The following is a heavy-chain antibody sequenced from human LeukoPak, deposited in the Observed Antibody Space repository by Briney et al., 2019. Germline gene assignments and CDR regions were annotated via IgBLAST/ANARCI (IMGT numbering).Heavy chain of an antibody. CDR3: ARDRAAFYYASGLAY. V-gene: IGHV4-59*01. J-gene: IGHJ4*02. CDR2: IYESGGT. D-gene: IGHD3-10*01. CDR1: GGSISEYY. Sequence: SETLSLTCTVSGGSISEYYWSWIRQSPGKGLEWIGYIYESGGTNYNPSLRSRVTISLDTSKTQVSLKVTSLTAADTAVYYCARDRAAFYYASGLAYWGQGIPVTVSP.